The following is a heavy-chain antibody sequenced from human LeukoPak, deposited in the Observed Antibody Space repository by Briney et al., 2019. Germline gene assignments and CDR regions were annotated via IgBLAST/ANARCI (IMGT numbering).Heavy chain of an antibody. Sequence: GASVKVSCQASGYTFTGYYMHWVRQAPGQGLEWMGWINPNSGGTNYAQKFQGRGTMTRDTSISTAYMELSRLRSDDTAVYYCARDIECTNGVCYNDYWGQGTLVTVSS. CDR1: GYTFTGYY. V-gene: IGHV1-2*02. CDR2: INPNSGGT. CDR3: ARDIECTNGVCYNDY. J-gene: IGHJ4*02. D-gene: IGHD2-8*01.